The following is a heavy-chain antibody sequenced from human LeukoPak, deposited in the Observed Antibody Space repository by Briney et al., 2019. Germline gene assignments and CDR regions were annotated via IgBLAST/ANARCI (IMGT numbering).Heavy chain of an antibody. Sequence: SETLSLTCAVHGGSFSGYYWSWIRQPPGKGLEWIGEINHSGSTHYNPSLKSRVTISVDTSKNQFSLKLSSVTAADTAVYYCARSQGNYYDSSGYYSWGQGTLVTVSS. CDR3: ARSQGNYYDSSGYYS. J-gene: IGHJ4*02. V-gene: IGHV4-34*01. CDR2: INHSGST. CDR1: GGSFSGYY. D-gene: IGHD3-22*01.